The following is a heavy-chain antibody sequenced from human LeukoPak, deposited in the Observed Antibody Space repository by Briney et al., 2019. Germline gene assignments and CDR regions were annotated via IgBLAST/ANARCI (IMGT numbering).Heavy chain of an antibody. D-gene: IGHD4-17*01. CDR3: ARPYLYGDYEEDAFDI. Sequence: GGSLRLSCAASGFTFSTYSMNWVRQAPGKGLEWVSCISSSSSSIYYADSVKGRFTISRDNAKNSLYLQMNSLRAEDTAVYYCARPYLYGDYEEDAFDIWGQGTMVTVSS. J-gene: IGHJ3*02. CDR2: ISSSSSSI. V-gene: IGHV3-21*01. CDR1: GFTFSTYS.